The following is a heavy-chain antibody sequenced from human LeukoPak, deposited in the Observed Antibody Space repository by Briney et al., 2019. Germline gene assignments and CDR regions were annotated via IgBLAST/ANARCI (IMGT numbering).Heavy chain of an antibody. CDR3: ARDGHYGDYVFDY. J-gene: IGHJ4*02. V-gene: IGHV3-64*02. D-gene: IGHD4-17*01. Sequence: PGGSLRLSCAASGFTFSSYAMHWVRQAPGEGLEYVSAISSNGGSTYYADSVKGRFTISRDNTKNTLYLQMGSLRAEDMAVYYCARDGHYGDYVFDYWGQGTLVTVSS. CDR2: ISSNGGST. CDR1: GFTFSSYA.